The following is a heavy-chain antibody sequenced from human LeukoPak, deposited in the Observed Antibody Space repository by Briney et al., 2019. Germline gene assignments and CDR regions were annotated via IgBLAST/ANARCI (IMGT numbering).Heavy chain of an antibody. CDR3: ARARATIVVVVAAWKNWFDP. V-gene: IGHV1-18*01. D-gene: IGHD2-15*01. CDR1: GYTFTSYG. J-gene: IGHJ5*02. Sequence: ASVKVSCKASGYTFTSYGISWVRQAPGQGLEWMGWISAYNGNTNYAQKLQGRVTMTTDTSTSTAYMELRSLRSDDTAVYYCARARATIVVVVAAWKNWFDPWGQGTLVTVSS. CDR2: ISAYNGNT.